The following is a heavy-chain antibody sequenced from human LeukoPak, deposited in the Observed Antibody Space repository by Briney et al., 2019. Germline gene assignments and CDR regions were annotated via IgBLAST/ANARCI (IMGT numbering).Heavy chain of an antibody. CDR3: ARDITIFGVVIRDEPTDY. V-gene: IGHV1-2*02. Sequence: EASVKVSCKASGYTFTGYYMHWVRQAPGQGLEWMGWINPNSGGTNYAQKFQGRVTMTRDTSISTAYMELSRLRSDDTAVYYCARDITIFGVVIRDEPTDYWGQGTLVTVSS. D-gene: IGHD3-3*01. CDR2: INPNSGGT. J-gene: IGHJ4*02. CDR1: GYTFTGYY.